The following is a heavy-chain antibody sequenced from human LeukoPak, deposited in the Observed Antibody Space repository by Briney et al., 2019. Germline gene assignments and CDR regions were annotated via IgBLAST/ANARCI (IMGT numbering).Heavy chain of an antibody. V-gene: IGHV1-18*01. Sequence: ASVKVSCKASGYTFTTYAISWVRQAPGQGLEWKGWISAYYGNTTYAQKFQGRVTMTTDTSTSTAYMELRSLRSDDTAVYCCARDPNAMVTSLFDYWGQGTLVTVSS. CDR3: ARDPNAMVTSLFDY. CDR2: ISAYYGNT. CDR1: GYTFTTYA. D-gene: IGHD5-18*01. J-gene: IGHJ4*02.